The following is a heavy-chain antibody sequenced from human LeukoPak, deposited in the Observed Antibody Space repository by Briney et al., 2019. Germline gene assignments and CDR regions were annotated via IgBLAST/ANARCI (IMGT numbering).Heavy chain of an antibody. CDR1: GGTFSSYA. CDR3: ARQPYDGRGDYYYYYYMDV. V-gene: IGHV1-69*05. D-gene: IGHD3-22*01. J-gene: IGHJ6*03. CDR2: IIPIFGTA. Sequence: GASVKVSCKASGGTFSSYAISWVRQAPGQGLEWMGRIIPIFGTANYAQKFQGRVTITTDESTSTAYMELSSLRSEGTAVYYCARQPYDGRGDYYYYYYMDVWGKGTTVTVSS.